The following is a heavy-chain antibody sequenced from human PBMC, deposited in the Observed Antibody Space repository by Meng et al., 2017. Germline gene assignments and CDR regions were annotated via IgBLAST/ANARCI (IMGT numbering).Heavy chain of an antibody. J-gene: IGHJ6*02. CDR3: ASGDGMDV. D-gene: IGHD3-10*01. CDR2: ISSSGSTI. Sequence: GESPKIPRAASGFTYSDYYMSWIRQAPGKGLEWVSYISSSGSTIYYADSVKGRFTISRDNAKNALYLQMNSLRAEDTAVYYSASGDGMDVWGQGTTVTVSS. V-gene: IGHV3-11*01. CDR1: GFTYSDYY.